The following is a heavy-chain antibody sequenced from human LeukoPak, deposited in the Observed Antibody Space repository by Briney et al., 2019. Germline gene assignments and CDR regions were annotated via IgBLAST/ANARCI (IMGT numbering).Heavy chain of an antibody. CDR1: GGSISSHY. D-gene: IGHD2-15*01. V-gene: IGHV4-59*11. CDR3: GRDALVGYFSYYYMDV. Sequence: SETLSFTCTVSGGSISSHYWTWIRQSPVKGLEWIGDISNSGSTSYNPSLKSRVTISIDTSKNQFSPKLSSVTAADTAVYYCGRDALVGYFSYYYMDVWGKGTTVTVSS. CDR2: ISNSGST. J-gene: IGHJ6*03.